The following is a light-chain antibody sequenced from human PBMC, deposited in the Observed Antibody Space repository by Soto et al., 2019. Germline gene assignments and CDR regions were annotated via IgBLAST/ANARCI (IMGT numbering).Light chain of an antibody. Sequence: EIMVTQSPAALSLPPGERATIFCKTSQTISNYLVWYQQQHGQAPRLLINNASNRATGSPARFNGSGSGTDFTLTISSLDTEDCAVYYCQQHSNWSVTFGGGTRVEIK. CDR3: QQHSNWSVT. J-gene: IGKJ4*01. V-gene: IGKV3-11*01. CDR1: QTISNY. CDR2: NAS.